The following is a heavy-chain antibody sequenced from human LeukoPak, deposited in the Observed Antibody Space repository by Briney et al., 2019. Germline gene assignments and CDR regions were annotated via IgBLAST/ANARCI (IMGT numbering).Heavy chain of an antibody. CDR2: ISAYNGNT. V-gene: IGHV1-18*01. J-gene: IGHJ6*02. D-gene: IGHD1-14*01. CDR3: ARDLRAITGYYYGMDV. CDR1: GGTFSSYA. Sequence: ASVKVSCKASGGTFSSYAISWVRQAPGQGLEWMGWISAYNGNTNYAQKLQGRLTMTTDTSTSTAYMELRSLRSDDTAVYYCARDLRAITGYYYGMDVWGQGTTVTVSS.